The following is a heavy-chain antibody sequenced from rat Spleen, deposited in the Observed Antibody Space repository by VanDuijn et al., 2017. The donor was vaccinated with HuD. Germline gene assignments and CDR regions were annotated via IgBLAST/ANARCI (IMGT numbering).Heavy chain of an antibody. CDR3: TRENYYSGDY. D-gene: IGHD1-1*01. V-gene: IGHV5-29*01. J-gene: IGHJ2*01. CDR1: GFTFSNYD. Sequence: EVQLVESGGGLVQPGRSLKLSCAASGFTFSNYDMAWVRQAPTKGLEWVATISYDGRSTYYRDSVKGRFTISRDNAQNTLYLQMNSLRSEDTATYYCTRENYYSGDYWGQGVMVTVSS. CDR2: ISYDGRST.